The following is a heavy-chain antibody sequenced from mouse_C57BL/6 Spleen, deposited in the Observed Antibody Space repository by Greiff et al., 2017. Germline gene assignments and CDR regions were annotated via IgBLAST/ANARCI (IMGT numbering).Heavy chain of an antibody. J-gene: IGHJ2*01. CDR1: GYAFSSYW. CDR2: IYPGDGDT. Sequence: VQLQQSGAELVKPGASVKISCKASGYAFSSYWMNWVKQRPGKGLEWIGQIYPGDGDTNYNGKFKGKATLTADKSSSTAYMQLSRLTSEDAAVYFAARREWLLRFDYWGQGTTLTVSS. D-gene: IGHD2-3*01. V-gene: IGHV1-80*01. CDR3: ARREWLLRFDY.